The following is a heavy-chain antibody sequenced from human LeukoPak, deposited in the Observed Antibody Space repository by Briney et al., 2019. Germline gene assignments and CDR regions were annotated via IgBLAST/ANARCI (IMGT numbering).Heavy chain of an antibody. CDR1: VFTFSSYW. Sequence: QSGGSLRLSCAASVFTFSSYWMSWVRQAPGKGLEWVANIKQDGSEKYYVDSVKGRFTISRDNAKNSLYLQMNSLRAEDTAVYYCARWLLGAFDIWGQGTMVTVSS. J-gene: IGHJ3*02. CDR2: IKQDGSEK. V-gene: IGHV3-7*01. D-gene: IGHD2-15*01. CDR3: ARWLLGAFDI.